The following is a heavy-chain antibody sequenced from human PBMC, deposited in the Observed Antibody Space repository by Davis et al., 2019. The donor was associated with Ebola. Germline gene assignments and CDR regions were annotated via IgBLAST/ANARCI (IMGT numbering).Heavy chain of an antibody. CDR2: IRSKANSYAT. Sequence: GESLKISCAASGFTFSHAWMNWVRQAPGKGLEWVGRIRSKANSYATAYAASVKGRFTISRDDSKNTAYLQMNSLKTEDTAVYYCTGTFTFGGVIANDYWGQGTLVTVSS. CDR1: GFTFSHAW. D-gene: IGHD3-16*02. J-gene: IGHJ4*02. CDR3: TGTFTFGGVIANDY. V-gene: IGHV3-73*01.